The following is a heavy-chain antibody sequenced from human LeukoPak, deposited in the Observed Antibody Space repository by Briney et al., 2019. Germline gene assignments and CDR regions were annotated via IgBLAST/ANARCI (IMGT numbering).Heavy chain of an antibody. CDR1: GFSLSTSGMR. CDR2: IDWNDDK. D-gene: IGHD3-22*01. V-gene: IGHV2-70*04. J-gene: IGHJ4*02. Sequence: SGPALVKPTQTLTLTCTFSGFSLSTSGMRVSWIRQPPGKALEWLARIDWNDDKFYSTSLKTRLTISKDTSKNQVVLTMTNMDPVDTATYYCARMGYDSSGYLDYWGQGTLDTVSS. CDR3: ARMGYDSSGYLDY.